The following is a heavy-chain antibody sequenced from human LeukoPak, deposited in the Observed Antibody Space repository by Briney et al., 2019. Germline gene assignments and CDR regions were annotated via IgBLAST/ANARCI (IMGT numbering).Heavy chain of an antibody. CDR3: ARGYYSSSRFDS. Sequence: GGSLRLSCAASGFIFSTNEMHWVRQAPGKGLVWVSRIFNDGTNRGYADSVKGRFTISRDNAKNTLYMRMNSLRPEDTAVYYCARGYYSSSRFDSWGQGTLVTVSS. J-gene: IGHJ4*02. CDR1: GFIFSTNE. CDR2: IFNDGTNR. D-gene: IGHD6-13*01. V-gene: IGHV3-74*01.